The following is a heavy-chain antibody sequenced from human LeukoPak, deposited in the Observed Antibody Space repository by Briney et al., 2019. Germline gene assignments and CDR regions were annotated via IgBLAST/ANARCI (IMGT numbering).Heavy chain of an antibody. CDR2: MYSSGST. CDR3: ARGPPDCSSTSCYAFDAFDI. V-gene: IGHV4-39*07. CDR1: GGSISITSYY. J-gene: IGHJ3*02. Sequence: SETLSLTCTVSGGSISITSYYWGWIRQPPGKGLEWIGSMYSSGSTYYNPSLKSRVTISVDTSKNQFSLKLSSVTAADMAVYYCARGPPDCSSTSCYAFDAFDIWGQGTMVTVSS. D-gene: IGHD2-2*01.